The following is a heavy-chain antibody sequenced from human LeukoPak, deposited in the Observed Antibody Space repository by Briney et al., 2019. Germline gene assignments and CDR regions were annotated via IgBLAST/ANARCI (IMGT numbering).Heavy chain of an antibody. CDR1: GGSISSYY. CDR3: VTFSYDWGYYFDY. J-gene: IGHJ4*02. V-gene: IGHV4-59*01. Sequence: SETLSLTCTVSGGSISSYYWSWIRQPPGKGLEWIGYIYYSGSTNYNPSLKSRVTISVDTSKSQFSLKLSSVTAADTAVYYCVTFSYDWGYYFDYWGQGTLVTVSS. CDR2: IYYSGST. D-gene: IGHD3-16*01.